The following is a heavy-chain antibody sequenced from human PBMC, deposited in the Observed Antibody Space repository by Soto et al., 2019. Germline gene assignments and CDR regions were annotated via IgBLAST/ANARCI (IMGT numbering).Heavy chain of an antibody. CDR3: ATDLGYCTNGVCYGAFDI. CDR2: FDPEDGET. D-gene: IGHD2-8*01. J-gene: IGHJ3*02. V-gene: IGHV1-24*01. CDR1: GYTLTELS. Sequence: ASVRVSCKVSGYTLTELSMHWVRRAPGKGLEWMGGFDPEDGETIYAQKFQGRVTMTEDTSTDTAYMELSSLRSEDTAVYYCATDLGYCTNGVCYGAFDIWGQGTMVTVSS.